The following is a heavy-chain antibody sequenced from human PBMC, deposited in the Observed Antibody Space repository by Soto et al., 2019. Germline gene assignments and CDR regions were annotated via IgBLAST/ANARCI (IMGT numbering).Heavy chain of an antibody. Sequence: GSGPTLVNPTRTLTLTCTFSGFSLSTSGVGVGWIRQPPGKALEWLALIYWDDDKRYSPSLKSRLTITKDTSKNQVVLTMTNMDPVDTATYYCAHRPSYCSGGSCYSGFDYWGQGTLVTVSS. J-gene: IGHJ4*02. CDR2: IYWDDDK. CDR3: AHRPSYCSGGSCYSGFDY. V-gene: IGHV2-5*02. CDR1: GFSLSTSGVG. D-gene: IGHD2-15*01.